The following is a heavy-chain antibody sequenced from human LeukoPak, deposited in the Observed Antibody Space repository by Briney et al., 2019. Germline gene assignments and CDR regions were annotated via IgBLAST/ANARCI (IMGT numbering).Heavy chain of an antibody. CDR1: GGSISSYY. V-gene: IGHV4-59*01. Sequence: SETLSLTCTVSGGSISSYYWSWIRQPPGKGLEWIGYIYYSGSTNYNPSLKSRVTTSVDTSKNQFSLKLSSVTAADTAVYYCARSIAAAKYYYYGMDVWGQGTTVTVSS. D-gene: IGHD6-13*01. CDR2: IYYSGST. J-gene: IGHJ6*02. CDR3: ARSIAAAKYYYYGMDV.